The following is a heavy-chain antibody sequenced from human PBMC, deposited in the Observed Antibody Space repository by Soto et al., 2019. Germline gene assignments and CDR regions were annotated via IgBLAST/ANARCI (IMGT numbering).Heavy chain of an antibody. CDR1: GFVHIGYI. Sequence: PGGSLRLSCVEAGFVHIGYIMNLVRKAPRKGLEWVSSISSSSSYIYYADSVKGRFTISRDNAKNSLYLQMNSLRAEDTAVYYCAREAYSSSYDYWGQGTLVTVSS. J-gene: IGHJ4*02. CDR2: ISSSSSYI. CDR3: AREAYSSSYDY. D-gene: IGHD6-13*01. V-gene: IGHV3-21*01.